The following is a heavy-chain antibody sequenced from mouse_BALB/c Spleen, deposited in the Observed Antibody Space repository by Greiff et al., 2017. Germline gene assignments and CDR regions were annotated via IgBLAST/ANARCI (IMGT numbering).Heavy chain of an antibody. V-gene: IGHV5-17*02. Sequence: EVKLMESGGGLVQPGGSRKLSCAASGFTFSSFGMHWVRQAPEKGLEWVAYISSGSSTIYYADTVKGRFTISRDNPKNTLFLQMTSLRSEDTAMYYCARFGSTTGAMDYWGQGTSVTVSS. J-gene: IGHJ4*01. CDR1: GFTFSSFG. CDR3: ARFGSTTGAMDY. D-gene: IGHD5-5*01. CDR2: ISSGSSTI.